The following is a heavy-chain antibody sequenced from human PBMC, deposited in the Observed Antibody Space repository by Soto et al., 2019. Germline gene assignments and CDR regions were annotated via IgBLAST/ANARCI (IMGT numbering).Heavy chain of an antibody. J-gene: IGHJ4*02. V-gene: IGHV4-30-2*01. CDR1: CGSIISGGYS. Sequence: PSATLSLIRAVSCGSIISGGYSWSWIRQPPGKGLEWIGYIYHSGSTYYNPSLKSRVTISVDRPKNQFSLKLSSVTAADTAVYYCARVQLWVDYWGQGTLVTVSS. CDR3: ARVQLWVDY. CDR2: IYHSGST. D-gene: IGHD5-18*01.